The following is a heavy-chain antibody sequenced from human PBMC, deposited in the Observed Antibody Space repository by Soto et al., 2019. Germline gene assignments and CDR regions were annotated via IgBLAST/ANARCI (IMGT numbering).Heavy chain of an antibody. CDR2: IYYSGST. CDR1: GGSISSYY. Sequence: QVQLQESGPGLVKPSETLSLTCTVSGGSISSYYWSWNRQPPGKGLEWIGYIYYSGSTNYNPSLKSRVTISVDTSKNQFSLKLSSVTAADTAVYYCARQVGGWAPWYFDYWGQGTLVTVSS. CDR3: ARQVGGWAPWYFDY. D-gene: IGHD6-19*01. V-gene: IGHV4-59*08. J-gene: IGHJ4*02.